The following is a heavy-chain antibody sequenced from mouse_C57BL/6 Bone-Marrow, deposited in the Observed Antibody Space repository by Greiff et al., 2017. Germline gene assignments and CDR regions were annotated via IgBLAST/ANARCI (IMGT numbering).Heavy chain of an antibody. CDR2: ISSGSSTI. J-gene: IGHJ4*01. D-gene: IGHD1-1*01. CDR3: ARSYYGSSYDAMDY. CDR1: GFTFSDYG. Sequence: EVQVVESGGGLVKPGGSLKLSCAASGFTFSDYGMHWVRQAPEKGLEWVAYISSGSSTIYYADKVKGRFTISRDNAKNTLFLQMTSLRSEYTAMYYCARSYYGSSYDAMDYWGQGTSVTVSS. V-gene: IGHV5-17*01.